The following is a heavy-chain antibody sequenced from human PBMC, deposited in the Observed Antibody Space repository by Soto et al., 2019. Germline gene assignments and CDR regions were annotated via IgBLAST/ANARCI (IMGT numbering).Heavy chain of an antibody. CDR2: INDGNGNT. CDR3: AREGYSGSWSYYYYGMDG. Sequence: GGSVDGSCSASGYAFTSHAMHSACPDPGQKLEWMGWINDGNGNTKYSQKFPGRVTITRDTSASTAYMELSSLRSEDTAVYYCAREGYSGSWSYYYYGMDGWGQGSTVTVSS. V-gene: IGHV1-3*01. J-gene: IGHJ6*02. CDR1: GYAFTSHA. D-gene: IGHD6-13*01.